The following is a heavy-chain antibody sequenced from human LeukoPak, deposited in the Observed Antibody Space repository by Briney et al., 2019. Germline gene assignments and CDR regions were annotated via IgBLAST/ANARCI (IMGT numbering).Heavy chain of an antibody. CDR1: GYTFTSYA. CDR3: ARGIGSGWYRPVDY. D-gene: IGHD6-19*01. CDR2: INAGNGNT. J-gene: IGHJ4*02. Sequence: ASVKVSCKASGYTFTSYAMHWVRQAPGQRLEWMGWINAGNGNTKYSQKLQGRVTITRDTSASTAYMELSSLRSEDTAVYYCARGIGSGWYRPVDYWGQGTLVTVSS. V-gene: IGHV1-3*01.